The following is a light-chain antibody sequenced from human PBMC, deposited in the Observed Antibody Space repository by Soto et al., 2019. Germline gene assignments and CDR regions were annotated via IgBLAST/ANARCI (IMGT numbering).Light chain of an antibody. Sequence: QSVLTQPTSASGTHGQRVTLSCSGSSSNIGSNYVYWYQQLPGTAPKLLIYRNNQRPSGVPDRFSGSKSGTSASLAISGLRSEDEADYYCAAWDDSLSGYVFGTGTKVTVL. J-gene: IGLJ1*01. V-gene: IGLV1-47*01. CDR3: AAWDDSLSGYV. CDR2: RNN. CDR1: SSNIGSNY.